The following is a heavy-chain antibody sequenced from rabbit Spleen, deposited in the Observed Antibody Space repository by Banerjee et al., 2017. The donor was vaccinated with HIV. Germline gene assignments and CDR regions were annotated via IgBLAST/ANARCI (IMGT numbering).Heavy chain of an antibody. CDR2: IEGGNSAFS. J-gene: IGHJ6*01. CDR1: GFSFSSNHY. CDR3: ARDSGSSFSSYGMDL. Sequence: QSLEESGGDLVKPGGTLTLTCTASGFSFSSNHYMCWVRQAPGKGLEWIACIEGGNSAFSYFASWAKGRFTISKTSSTTVTLQMTSLTAADTATYFCARDSGSSFSSYGMDLWGQGTLSPS. V-gene: IGHV1S40*01. D-gene: IGHD8-1*01.